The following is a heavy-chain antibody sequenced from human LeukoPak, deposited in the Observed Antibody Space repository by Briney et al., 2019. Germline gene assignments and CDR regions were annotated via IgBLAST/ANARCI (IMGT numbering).Heavy chain of an antibody. CDR1: GFTFDSYW. Sequence: GGSLRLSCVAPGFTFDSYWMTWVRQVPGKGLEWVANIRQGGNENYYADSVEGRFTISRDNARNSLFLQMDSLRVEVTAVYYCARVGSWELQRVFDSWGQGTLVTVSS. V-gene: IGHV3-7*01. CDR3: ARVGSWELQRVFDS. D-gene: IGHD1-26*01. CDR2: IRQGGNEN. J-gene: IGHJ4*02.